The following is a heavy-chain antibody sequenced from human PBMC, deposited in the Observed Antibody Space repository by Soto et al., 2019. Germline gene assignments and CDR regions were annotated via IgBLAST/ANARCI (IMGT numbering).Heavy chain of an antibody. CDR1: GGSISSGGYY. CDR3: ARHDIVVVPAAGGFDY. V-gene: IGHV4-31*03. J-gene: IGHJ4*02. D-gene: IGHD2-2*01. CDR2: IYYSGST. Sequence: SETLSLTCTVSGGSISSGGYYWSWIRQHPGKGLEWIGYIYYSGSTYYNPSLKSRVTISVDTSKNQFSLKLSSVTAADTAVYYCARHDIVVVPAAGGFDYWGQGTLVTVSS.